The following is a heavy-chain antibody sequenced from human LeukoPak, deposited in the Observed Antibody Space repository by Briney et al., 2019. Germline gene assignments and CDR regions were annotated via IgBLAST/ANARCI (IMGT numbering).Heavy chain of an antibody. J-gene: IGHJ5*02. D-gene: IGHD5-18*01. CDR3: ARDHSLDTAIGWFDP. CDR2: IKQDGSEK. Sequence: GGSLRLSCAASGLTFSSYWMSWVRQAPGKGLEWVANIKQDGSEKYYVDSVKGRFTISRDNAKNSLYLQMNSLRAEDTAVYYCARDHSLDTAIGWFDPWGQGTLVTVSS. V-gene: IGHV3-7*01. CDR1: GLTFSSYW.